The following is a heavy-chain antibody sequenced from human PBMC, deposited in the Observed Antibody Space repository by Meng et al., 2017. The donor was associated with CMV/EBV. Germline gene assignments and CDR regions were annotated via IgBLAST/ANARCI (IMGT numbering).Heavy chain of an antibody. Sequence: SETLSLTCTVSGGSISSYYWSWIRQPPGKGLEWIGYIYYSGSTNYNPSLKSRVTISVDTSKNQFSLKLSSVTAADTAVYYSARDTGVYYDSSGLVDDAFDIWGQGTMVTVSS. CDR1: GGSISSYY. J-gene: IGHJ3*02. CDR2: IYYSGST. D-gene: IGHD3-22*01. V-gene: IGHV4-59*01. CDR3: ARDTGVYYDSSGLVDDAFDI.